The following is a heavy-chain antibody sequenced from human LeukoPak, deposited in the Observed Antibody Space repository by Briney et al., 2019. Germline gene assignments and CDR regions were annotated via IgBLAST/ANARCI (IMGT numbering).Heavy chain of an antibody. CDR3: ARDNGVYYYDSRVDAFDI. D-gene: IGHD3-22*01. J-gene: IGHJ3*02. CDR2: IYYSGST. CDR1: GGSISSSSYY. Sequence: SETLSLTCTVSGGSISSSSYYWGWIRQPPGRGLEWIGSIYYSGSTYYNPSLKSRVTISVDTSKNQFSLKLSSVTAADTAVYYCARDNGVYYYDSRVDAFDIWGQGTMVTVSS. V-gene: IGHV4-39*07.